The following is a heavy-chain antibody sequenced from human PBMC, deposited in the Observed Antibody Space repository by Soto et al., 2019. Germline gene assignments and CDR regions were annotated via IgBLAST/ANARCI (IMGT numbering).Heavy chain of an antibody. V-gene: IGHV3-49*03. CDR2: IRSKAYGGTT. Sequence: GGSLRLSCTASGFTFGDYAMSWFRQAPGKGLEWVGFIRSKAYGGTTEYAASVKGRFTISRDDSKSIAYLQMNSLKTEDTAVYYCTRECSSTSCYTLDAFDIWGQGTMVTVSS. D-gene: IGHD2-2*02. CDR1: GFTFGDYA. J-gene: IGHJ3*02. CDR3: TRECSSTSCYTLDAFDI.